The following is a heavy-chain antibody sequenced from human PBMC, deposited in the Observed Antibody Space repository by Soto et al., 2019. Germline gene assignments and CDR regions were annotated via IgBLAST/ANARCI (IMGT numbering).Heavy chain of an antibody. J-gene: IGHJ5*02. Sequence: GGSLRLSCAASGSSFSSYSMNWVRQAPGKGLEWVSSISSSSSYIYYADSVKGRFTISRDNAKNSLYLQMNSLRAEDTAVYYCASRNWFDPWGQGTLVTVSS. V-gene: IGHV3-21*01. CDR3: ASRNWFDP. CDR2: ISSSSSYI. CDR1: GSSFSSYS.